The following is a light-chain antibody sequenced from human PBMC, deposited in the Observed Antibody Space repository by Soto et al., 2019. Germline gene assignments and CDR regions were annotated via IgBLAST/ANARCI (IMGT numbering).Light chain of an antibody. J-gene: IGKJ5*01. V-gene: IGKV3D-20*01. CDR2: DAS. Sequence: ELVLTQSPATLSLSPGERAILYCGASQIVSGGYLAWYQQKPGLAPRLLIYDASTRATGIPDRFSGSGSGTDFSLTISRVEPDDFAVEDCPQYGRSSFTFGLGTRLLTK. CDR3: PQYGRSSFT. CDR1: QIVSGGY.